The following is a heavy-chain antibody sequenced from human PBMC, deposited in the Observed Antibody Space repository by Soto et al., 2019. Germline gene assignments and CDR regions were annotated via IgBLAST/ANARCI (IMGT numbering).Heavy chain of an antibody. CDR3: ARDRTYSSPSGLGY. CDR2: IDTLGSP. D-gene: IGHD6-6*01. J-gene: IGHJ4*02. Sequence: PSETLSLTCTVSGGSISSYYWSWIRQPAGKGLEWIGRIDTLGSPNYNPSLKSRVTMSVDTSKNQFSLKLNSVTAADTAVYYCARDRTYSSPSGLGYWGQGALVTVSS. V-gene: IGHV4-4*07. CDR1: GGSISSYY.